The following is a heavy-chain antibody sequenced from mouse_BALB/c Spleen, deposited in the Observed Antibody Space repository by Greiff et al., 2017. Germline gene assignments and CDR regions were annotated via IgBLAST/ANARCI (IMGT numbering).Heavy chain of an antibody. CDR1: GYAFSSYW. V-gene: IGHV1-80*01. J-gene: IGHJ2*01. CDR2: IYPGDGDT. CDR3: ASLGRQGFDY. D-gene: IGHD4-1*01. Sequence: VQLQQSGAELVRPGSSVKISCKASGYAFSSYWMNWVKQRPGQGLEWIGQIYPGDGDTNYNGKFKGKATLTADKSSSTAYMQLSSLTSEDSAVYFCASLGRQGFDYWGQGTTLTVSS.